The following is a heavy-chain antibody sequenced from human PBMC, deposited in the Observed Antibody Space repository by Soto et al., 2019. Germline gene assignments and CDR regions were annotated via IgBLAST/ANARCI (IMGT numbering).Heavy chain of an antibody. CDR3: ARETEDLTSKFDY. CDR1: GFTFTRYS. Sequence: EVQLVESGGGLVKPGGSLRLSCADSGFTFTRYSMNWVRQAPGKGLEWVSSISSTTNYIYYGDSMKGRLTISRDNAKNSLYLEMSSLRAEDTPVYYCARETEDLTSKFDYWGQGTLVTVSS. V-gene: IGHV3-21*06. CDR2: ISSTTNYI. J-gene: IGHJ4*02.